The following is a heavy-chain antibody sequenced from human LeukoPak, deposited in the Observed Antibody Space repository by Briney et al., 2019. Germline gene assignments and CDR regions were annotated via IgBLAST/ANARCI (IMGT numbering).Heavy chain of an antibody. CDR1: GDSVSSNSAA. Sequence: SQTLSLTCAISGDSVSSNSAAWNWIRQSPSRGLEWLGRTYYRSKWYNDYAVSVKSRITINPDTSKNQFSLQLNSVTPEDTAVYYCARADYYDSSGYLLSLDYYYYMDVWGKGTTVTVSS. D-gene: IGHD3-22*01. J-gene: IGHJ6*03. CDR3: ARADYYDSSGYLLSLDYYYYMDV. CDR2: TYYRSKWYN. V-gene: IGHV6-1*01.